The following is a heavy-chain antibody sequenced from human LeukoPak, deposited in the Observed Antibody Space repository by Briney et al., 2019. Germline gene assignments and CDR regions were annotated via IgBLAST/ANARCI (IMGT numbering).Heavy chain of an antibody. CDR3: ARGGLEPVDY. Sequence: GGSLRLSCAPSGFTVSTYWMHWVRQAPGKGLVWVSRINTDGSRTSYADSVKGRFTISRDNAKNTLYLQMNSLRADDTAVYYCARGGLEPVDYWGQGTLVTVSS. CDR1: GFTVSTYW. CDR2: INTDGSRT. J-gene: IGHJ4*02. V-gene: IGHV3-74*01. D-gene: IGHD1-1*01.